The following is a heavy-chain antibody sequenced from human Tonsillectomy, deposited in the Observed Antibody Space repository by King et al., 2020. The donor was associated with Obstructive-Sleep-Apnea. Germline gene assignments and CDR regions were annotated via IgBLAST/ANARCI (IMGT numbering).Heavy chain of an antibody. J-gene: IGHJ4*02. CDR3: ASCDILTGYPPAY. CDR2: IKHTGRT. D-gene: IGHD3-9*01. V-gene: IGHV4-34*01. Sequence: HVQLQQWGAGLLKPSETLSLTCTVYGGSFSGYYWSWIRQIPGKGLEWIAEIKHTGRTDYNPSPKNRVSLSLDTAKNELSLRLTSVTAAETAVYYCASCDILTGYPPAYWGQGSLVTVSS. CDR1: GGSFSGYY.